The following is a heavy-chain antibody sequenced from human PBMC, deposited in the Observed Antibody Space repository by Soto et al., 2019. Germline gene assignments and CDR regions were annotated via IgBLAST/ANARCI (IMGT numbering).Heavy chain of an antibody. Sequence: QITLKESGPTLVKPTQTLTLTCTFSGFSLSTSGVGVAWIRQPPGKALEWLALIYWDDDKRYRPSLESRLTLXNXTTXNQVVLTMTNMDSVDTATYYCAYLPCSGGSCYWFSFSGMDVWGQGTTVTVSS. CDR2: IYWDDDK. CDR3: AYLPCSGGSCYWFSFSGMDV. D-gene: IGHD2-15*01. V-gene: IGHV2-5*02. CDR1: GFSLSTSGVG. J-gene: IGHJ6*02.